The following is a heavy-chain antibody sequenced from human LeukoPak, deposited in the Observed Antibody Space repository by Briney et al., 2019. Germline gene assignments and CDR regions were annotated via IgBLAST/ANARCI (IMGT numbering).Heavy chain of an antibody. CDR3: AGGTYSGSYYNY. J-gene: IGHJ4*02. V-gene: IGHV4-34*01. D-gene: IGHD1-26*01. Sequence: SETLSLTCAVYGXSFSGYYWGWIRQPPEKGLEWIGEINRGGDTNYNPSLKSRVTISVDTSMNQFSLKLSSVTAADTAVYHCAGGTYSGSYYNYWGQGTLVPVSS. CDR2: INRGGDT. CDR1: GXSFSGYY.